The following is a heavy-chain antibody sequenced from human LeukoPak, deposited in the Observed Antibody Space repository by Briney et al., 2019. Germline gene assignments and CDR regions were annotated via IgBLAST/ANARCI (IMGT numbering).Heavy chain of an antibody. V-gene: IGHV4-4*07. J-gene: IGHJ6*03. CDR3: ARATMVRGVISAYYYYMDV. CDR2: IYTSGSA. Sequence: SETLSLTCTVSGGSISSYYWSWIRQPAGKGLEWIGRIYTSGSANYNPSLKSRVTISVDTSKNQFSLKLSSVTAADTAVYYCARATMVRGVISAYYYYMDVWGKGTTVTISS. CDR1: GGSISSYY. D-gene: IGHD3-10*01.